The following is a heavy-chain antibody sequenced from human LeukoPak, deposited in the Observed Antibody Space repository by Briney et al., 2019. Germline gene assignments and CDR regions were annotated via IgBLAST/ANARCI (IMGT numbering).Heavy chain of an antibody. CDR3: ARGVVNPVDH. D-gene: IGHD3-22*01. Sequence: QPGGSLRLSCAASGFPFNSFWMHWVRQAPGKGLVWVSDMNEYSTTIIYADSVKGRFTISRDNAKSILYLQMNNLRAEDTAMYFCARGVVNPVDHWGQGTLVTVSS. CDR1: GFPFNSFW. CDR2: MNEYSTTI. J-gene: IGHJ4*02. V-gene: IGHV3-74*01.